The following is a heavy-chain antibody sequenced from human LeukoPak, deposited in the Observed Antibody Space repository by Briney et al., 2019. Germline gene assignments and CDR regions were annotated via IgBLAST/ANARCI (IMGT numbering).Heavy chain of an antibody. D-gene: IGHD6-13*01. J-gene: IGHJ2*01. CDR1: GGSINSYY. CDR3: ARDFSTFYWYLDL. Sequence: SETLSLTCTVSGGSINSYYWSWIRQPPGKGLEWIGYIYYTGTTNYNPSLKSRVTISVDTSENQFSLKLSSVTAADTAVYYCARDFSTFYWYLDLWGRGTLVTVSS. V-gene: IGHV4-59*01. CDR2: IYYTGTT.